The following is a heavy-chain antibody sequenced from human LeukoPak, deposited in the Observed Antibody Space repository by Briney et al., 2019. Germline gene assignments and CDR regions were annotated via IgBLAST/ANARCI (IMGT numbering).Heavy chain of an antibody. CDR3: ASQGVRFDWFDP. CDR1: GGSISSGGYS. D-gene: IGHD3-3*01. V-gene: IGHV4-61*08. CDR2: IYYSGST. J-gene: IGHJ5*02. Sequence: SETLSLTCAVSGGSISSGGYSWSWIRQPPGKGLKWIGYIYYSGSTNYNPSLKSRVTISVDTSKNQSSLKPSSVTAADTAVYYCASQGVRFDWFDPWGQGTLVTVSS.